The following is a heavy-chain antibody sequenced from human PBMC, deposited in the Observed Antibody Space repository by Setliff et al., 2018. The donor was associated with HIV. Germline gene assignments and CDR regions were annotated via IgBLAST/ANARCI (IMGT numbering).Heavy chain of an antibody. J-gene: IGHJ4*02. CDR2: ISGSGGST. CDR1: GFTFSSNA. V-gene: IGHV3-23*01. CDR3: ARGGGGARRVIGS. D-gene: IGHD6-6*01. Sequence: GSLRLSCAASGFTFSSNAMSWVRQAPGKGLEWVSTISGSGGSTYYADSVKGRFTISRDNSKNTLYLQMNSLRAEDTAVYYCARGGGGARRVIGSWGQGALVTVSS.